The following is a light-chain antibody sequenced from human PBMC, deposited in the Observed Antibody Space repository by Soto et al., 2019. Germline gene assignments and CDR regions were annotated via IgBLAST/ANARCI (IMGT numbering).Light chain of an antibody. Sequence: DIQMTQSPSTLSASVGDRLTITCRASQSISSWVAWYQQKPGKPPKLLIYDASSLESGVPSRFSGSGSGTDFSLTITSLQPDGSATYYCQQYHSYYPWTFGQGTKVDI. CDR2: DAS. J-gene: IGKJ1*01. CDR1: QSISSW. CDR3: QQYHSYYPWT. V-gene: IGKV1-5*01.